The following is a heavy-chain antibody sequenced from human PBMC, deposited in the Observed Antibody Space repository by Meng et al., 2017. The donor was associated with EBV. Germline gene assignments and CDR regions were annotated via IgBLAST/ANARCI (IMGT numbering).Heavy chain of an antibody. CDR1: SLSRDATGGG. CDR3: AHCHNPSLFSSFDY. Sequence: DESGPHLLKCTQSLSLAWALSSLSRDATGGGVGWIRQPPRNAPEWLALIYWDEDKHDSTPLNNRLTITQDTTKKHVVLTVSNMDPVDTAAYYTAHCHNPSLFSSFDYWGQGTLVTVSS. CDR2: IYWDEDK. D-gene: IGHD1-14*01. J-gene: IGHJ4*02. V-gene: IGHV2-5*02.